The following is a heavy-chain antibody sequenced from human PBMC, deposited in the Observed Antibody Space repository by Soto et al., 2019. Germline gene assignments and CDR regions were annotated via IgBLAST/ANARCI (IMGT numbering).Heavy chain of an antibody. CDR1: GFTFSRYW. V-gene: IGHV3-74*01. Sequence: GGSLRLSCAASGFTFSRYWMHWGRQAPGKGLVWVSRINSDGSSTSYADSVKGRFTISRDNAKNTLYLQMNSLRAEDTAVYYCARVKDTTVLRYFDWLLLSMDVWGKGTTVTVSS. CDR3: ARVKDTTVLRYFDWLLLSMDV. D-gene: IGHD3-9*01. CDR2: INSDGSST. J-gene: IGHJ6*03.